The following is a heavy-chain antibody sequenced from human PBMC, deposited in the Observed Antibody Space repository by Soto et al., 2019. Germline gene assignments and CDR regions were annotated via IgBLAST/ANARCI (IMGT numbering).Heavy chain of an antibody. V-gene: IGHV1-69*01. Sequence: QVQLVQSGAEVKKPGSSVKVSCKASGGTFSSYAISWLRQAPRQGLEWMGGIIPIFGTANYAQKFQGRVTMTADESTSTAYMELSRLRSEDPAVYYCARDLHHDSSGYYYWGQGTLVTVSS. D-gene: IGHD3-22*01. CDR1: GGTFSSYA. CDR2: IIPIFGTA. CDR3: ARDLHHDSSGYYY. J-gene: IGHJ4*02.